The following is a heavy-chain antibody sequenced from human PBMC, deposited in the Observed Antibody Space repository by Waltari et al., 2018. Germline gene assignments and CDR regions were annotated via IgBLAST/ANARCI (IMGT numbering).Heavy chain of an antibody. V-gene: IGHV3-30*01. CDR1: KVPFRYYT. CDR2: ILYDGGTT. D-gene: IGHD3-10*01. CDR3: VTGYYYGSGSPFDY. Sequence: QVQLEESGGGVLQPGGCLELSWWASKVPFRYYTLHWVRQAPGKGPEWVTTILYDGGTTYYADSVRGRFTVSRDNPRNTMHLQMNSLRPDDTAVYYCVTGYYYGSGSPFDYWGPGTLVSVSS. J-gene: IGHJ4*02.